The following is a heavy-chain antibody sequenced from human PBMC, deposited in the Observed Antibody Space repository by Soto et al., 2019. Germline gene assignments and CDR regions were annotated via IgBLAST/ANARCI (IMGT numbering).Heavy chain of an antibody. CDR3: ARVMCGDCSTYYYYSMDV. Sequence: EVQLVESGGGLVKPGGSLRLSCAASGFTFGTYTMNWVRQAPGKGLEWVSSIGTTSSYIYYADSVRGRFTISRDNARDSLYLQMSSLRAEDTVVYYCARVMCGDCSTYYYYSMDVWGQGTTVTVSS. CDR2: IGTTSSYI. D-gene: IGHD2-21*02. J-gene: IGHJ6*02. V-gene: IGHV3-21*01. CDR1: GFTFGTYT.